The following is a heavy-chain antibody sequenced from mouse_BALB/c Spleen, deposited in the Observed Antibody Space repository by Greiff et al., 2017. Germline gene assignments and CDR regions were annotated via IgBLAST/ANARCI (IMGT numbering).Heavy chain of an antibody. V-gene: IGHV5-17*02. CDR3: ARERKITTATGWFAY. J-gene: IGHJ3*01. CDR1: GFTFSSFG. Sequence: EVKLQESGGGLVQPGGSRKLSCAASGFTFSSFGMHWVRQAPEKGLEWVAYISSGSSTIYYADTVKGRFTISRDNPKNTLFLQMTSLRSEDTAMYYCARERKITTATGWFAYWGQGTLVTVSA. CDR2: ISSGSSTI. D-gene: IGHD1-2*01.